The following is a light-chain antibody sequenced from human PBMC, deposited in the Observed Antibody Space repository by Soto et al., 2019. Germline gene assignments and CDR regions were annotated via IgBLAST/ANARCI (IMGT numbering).Light chain of an antibody. Sequence: QSALTQAASVSASPGQSITISCTGTDSDVGSHNLVSWYQLHPGKAPKLMIYEVTKRPSGVTNRFSGSKSGNTASLTIAWLQAEDEADYYCCSYAVSNTYLFGNGTKVTVL. CDR2: EVT. CDR3: CSYAVSNTYL. V-gene: IGLV2-23*02. J-gene: IGLJ1*01. CDR1: DSDVGSHNL.